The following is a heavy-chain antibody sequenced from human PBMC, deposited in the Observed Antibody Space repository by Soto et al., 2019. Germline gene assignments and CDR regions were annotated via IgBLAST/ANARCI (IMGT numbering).Heavy chain of an antibody. V-gene: IGHV1-3*01. CDR2: INAGNGNT. Sequence: ASVKVSCKASGYTFTSYAMHWVRQAPGQRLEWMGWINAGNGNTKYSQKFQGRVTITRDTSASTAYMELSSLRSEDTAVYYCARPLCFGACYYYYGMDGWGQGTTVTVSS. J-gene: IGHJ6*02. CDR1: GYTFTSYA. D-gene: IGHD3-10*01. CDR3: ARPLCFGACYYYYGMDG.